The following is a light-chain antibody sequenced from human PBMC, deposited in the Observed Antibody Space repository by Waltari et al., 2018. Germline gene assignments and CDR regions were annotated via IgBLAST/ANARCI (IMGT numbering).Light chain of an antibody. V-gene: IGKV1-39*01. CDR3: QQTYSTPD. CDR1: QSNASF. CDR2: GAS. J-gene: IGKJ3*01. Sequence: IQMTQSPSSLSASIGDRVTITCRASQSNASFINWYQHNPGKAPKLLIYGASSLQSGVPSRFSGSGSGTDFTLTISSLQPEDVASYYCQQTYSTPDFGPGTKVDIK.